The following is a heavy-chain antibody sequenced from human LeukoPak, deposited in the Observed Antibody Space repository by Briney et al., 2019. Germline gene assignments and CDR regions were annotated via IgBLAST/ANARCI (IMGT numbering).Heavy chain of an antibody. V-gene: IGHV3-30*02. CDR2: LRAGGPYGTEK. Sequence: GGSLRLSCATSGFNFNTFIMHWVRQAPGKGLEWLTFLRAGGPYGTEKFYADSVRGRFTISSDNSKNTLFLQMNSLRAEDTAVYYCASRFGESDRDYWGQGTLVTVSS. CDR3: ASRFGESDRDY. CDR1: GFNFNTFI. J-gene: IGHJ4*02. D-gene: IGHD3-10*01.